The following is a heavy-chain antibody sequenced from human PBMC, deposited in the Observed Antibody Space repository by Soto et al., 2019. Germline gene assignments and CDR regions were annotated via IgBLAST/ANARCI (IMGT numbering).Heavy chain of an antibody. CDR1: GFTFSSYA. J-gene: IGHJ4*02. Sequence: QVQLVESGGGVVQPGRSLRLSCAASGFTFSSYAMHWVRQAPGKGLEWVAVISYDGSNKYYADSVKGRFTISRDNSKNTLYLQMNSLRAEDTAVYYCARASNGWYYDYWGQGTVVIVSS. V-gene: IGHV3-30-3*01. CDR2: ISYDGSNK. CDR3: ARASNGWYYDY. D-gene: IGHD6-19*01.